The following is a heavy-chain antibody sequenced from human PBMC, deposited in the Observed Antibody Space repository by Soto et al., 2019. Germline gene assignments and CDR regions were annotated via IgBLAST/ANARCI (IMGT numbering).Heavy chain of an antibody. CDR2: ISSSGTYI. V-gene: IGHV3-21*01. J-gene: IGHJ4*02. D-gene: IGHD2-15*01. Sequence: EMQLVESGGGLVKPGGSLRLSCAASGFTFSIYSMNWVRQAPGKGLEWVSSISSSGTYIYYADSGKGRFTISRDNAKNSLYLDMNSLRAEDTAVYYCARELFDVCSGGRCYSIWGQGTLVTVSS. CDR1: GFTFSIYS. CDR3: ARELFDVCSGGRCYSI.